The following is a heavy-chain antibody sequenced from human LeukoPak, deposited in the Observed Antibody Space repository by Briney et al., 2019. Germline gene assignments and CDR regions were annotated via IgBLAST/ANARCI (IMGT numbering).Heavy chain of an antibody. CDR1: GYTFTSYG. CDR2: ISAYNGNT. CDR3: ATFYGAVVVTLGNWFDP. V-gene: IGHV1-18*01. J-gene: IGHJ5*02. Sequence: ASVKVSCKASGYTFTSYGISWVRQAPGQRLEWMGWISAYNGNTNYAQKLQGRVTMTTDTSTSTAYMELRSLRSEDTAVYYCATFYGAVVVTLGNWFDPWGQGTLVTVSS. D-gene: IGHD6-19*01.